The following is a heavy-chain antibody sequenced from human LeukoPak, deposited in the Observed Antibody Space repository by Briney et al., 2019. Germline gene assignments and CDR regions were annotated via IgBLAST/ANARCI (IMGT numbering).Heavy chain of an antibody. CDR3: ARFYYYGSGSYYNEGYFDY. CDR1: GYTFTGYY. CDR2: INPNSGGT. V-gene: IGHV1-2*02. Sequence: ASVKVSCKASGYTFTGYYMHWVRQAPGQGLEWMGWINPNSGGTNYAQKFQGRATMTRDTSISTAYMELSRLRSDDTAVYYCARFYYYGSGSYYNEGYFDYWGQGTLVTVSS. D-gene: IGHD3-10*01. J-gene: IGHJ4*02.